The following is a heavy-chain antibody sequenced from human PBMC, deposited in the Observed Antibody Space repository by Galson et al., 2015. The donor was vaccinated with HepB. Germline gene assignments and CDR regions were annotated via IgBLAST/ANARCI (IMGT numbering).Heavy chain of an antibody. Sequence: SLRLSCAAPGFTFGGYPMSWVRQAPGKGLEWVSAISGSGGSRYYADSVKGRFTISRDDSKNTLFLQMNSLRAEDTAIYYCTKEGGDPEHFYYFFGMDVWGQGTTVAVSS. J-gene: IGHJ6*01. V-gene: IGHV3-23*01. CDR3: TKEGGDPEHFYYFFGMDV. CDR2: ISGSGGSR. CDR1: GFTFGGYP. D-gene: IGHD2-21*02.